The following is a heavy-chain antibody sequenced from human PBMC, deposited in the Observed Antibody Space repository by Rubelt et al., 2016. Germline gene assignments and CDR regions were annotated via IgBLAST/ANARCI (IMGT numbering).Heavy chain of an antibody. CDR1: GLTFSSYA. Sequence: TASGLTFSSYAMSWVRQAPGKGLEWVAVISYDGSNKYYADSVKGRFTISRDNSKNTLYLQMNSRRAEDTAVYYCAREGGAKGFDYWGQGTLVTVSS. J-gene: IGHJ4*02. CDR2: ISYDGSNK. CDR3: AREGGAKGFDY. V-gene: IGHV3-30*04. D-gene: IGHD4-17*01.